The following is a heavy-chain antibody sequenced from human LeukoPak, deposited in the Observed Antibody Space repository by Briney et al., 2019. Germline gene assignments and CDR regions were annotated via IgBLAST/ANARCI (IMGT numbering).Heavy chain of an antibody. CDR2: ISAYNGNT. Sequence: ASEKVSCKTSGYTFTRYGISWVRQAPGQGLEWMGWISAYNGNTNYAQKLQGRVTMTTDTSTSTAYMELRSLRSDDTAVYYCAGSCSSWYSAYYYYMDVWGKGTTVTVSS. CDR1: GYTFTRYG. CDR3: AGSCSSWYSAYYYYMDV. D-gene: IGHD6-13*01. J-gene: IGHJ6*03. V-gene: IGHV1-18*01.